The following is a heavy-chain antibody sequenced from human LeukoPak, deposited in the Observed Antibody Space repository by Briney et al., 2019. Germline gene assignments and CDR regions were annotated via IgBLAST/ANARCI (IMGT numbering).Heavy chain of an antibody. CDR1: GGSISSGGYS. J-gene: IGHJ5*02. V-gene: IGHV4-30-2*01. Sequence: KPSETLSLTCAVSGGSISSGGYSWSWIRQPPGKGLEWIGYIYHSGSTYYSPSLKSRVTISVDRSKNQFSLKLSSVTAADTVVYYCARGGGWYVSGPFDPWGQGTLVTVSS. CDR2: IYHSGST. D-gene: IGHD6-19*01. CDR3: ARGGGWYVSGPFDP.